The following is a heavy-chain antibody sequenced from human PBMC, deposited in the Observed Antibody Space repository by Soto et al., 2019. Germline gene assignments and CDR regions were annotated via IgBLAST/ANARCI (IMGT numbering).Heavy chain of an antibody. CDR1: GSTFTGYY. J-gene: IGHJ5*02. CDR2: MKPPSGGT. D-gene: IGHD2-2*01. V-gene: IGHV1-2*02. CDR3: SSTSCSEFDP. Sequence: ASVKVSCKASGSTFTGYYVHWVRQAPGQGLEWMGWMKPPSGGTKSARKFQGRVTMTRDTSISTAYMELSSLSSDDTAVYYCSSTSCSEFDPWGQGTLVTVSS.